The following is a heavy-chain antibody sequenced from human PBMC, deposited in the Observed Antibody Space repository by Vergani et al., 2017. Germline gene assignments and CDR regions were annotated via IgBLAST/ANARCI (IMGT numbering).Heavy chain of an antibody. V-gene: IGHV4-59*01. D-gene: IGHD3-22*01. Sequence: QVQLQESGPGLVKPSETLSLTCTVSGGSIRSYYWSWIRQPPGKGLEWIGYIYYSGSTNYNPSLKSRVTISVDTSKNQFSLKLSSVTAADTAVYYCARGAQGDYDSSGYYDYWGQGTLVTVSS. CDR3: ARGAQGDYDSSGYYDY. CDR1: GGSIRSYY. CDR2: IYYSGST. J-gene: IGHJ4*02.